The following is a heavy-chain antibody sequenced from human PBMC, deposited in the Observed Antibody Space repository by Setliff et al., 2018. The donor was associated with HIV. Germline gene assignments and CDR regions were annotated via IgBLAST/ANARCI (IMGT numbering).Heavy chain of an antibody. D-gene: IGHD3-3*01. Sequence: LRLSCAASGFTFSSYSMNWVRQAPGKGLEWVSSISSSSSYIYYADSVKGRFTISRDDAKNSLYLQMNSLRAEDTAVYYCAKAWGSGYPSFESALMFDVWGQGTLVTVSS. CDR2: ISSSSSYI. J-gene: IGHJ4*02. CDR3: AKAWGSGYPSFESALMFDV. V-gene: IGHV3-21*01. CDR1: GFTFSSYS.